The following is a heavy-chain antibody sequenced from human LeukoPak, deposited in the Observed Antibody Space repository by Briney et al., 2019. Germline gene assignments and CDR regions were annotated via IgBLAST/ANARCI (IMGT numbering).Heavy chain of an antibody. CDR1: GFTFSSYA. D-gene: IGHD4-23*01. J-gene: IGHJ4*02. Sequence: GGSLRLSCVASGFTFSSYAMSWVRQAPGKGLDWVSAISGSGGNTYYADSVKGRFTISRDNSRNTLYLQMNSLRAEDTAVYYCAKDQYGGNPQYYFDYWGQGTLVTVSS. CDR2: ISGSGGNT. CDR3: AKDQYGGNPQYYFDY. V-gene: IGHV3-23*01.